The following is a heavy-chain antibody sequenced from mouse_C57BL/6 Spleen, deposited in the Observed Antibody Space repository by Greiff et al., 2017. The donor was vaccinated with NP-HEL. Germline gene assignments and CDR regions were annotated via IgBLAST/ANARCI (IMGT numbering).Heavy chain of an antibody. D-gene: IGHD2-1*01. J-gene: IGHJ4*01. Sequence: QVQLQQPGAELVKPGASVKLSCKASGYTFTSYWMHWVKQRPGRGLEWIGRIDPNSGGTKYNEKFKSKATLTVDKPSSTAYMQLSSLTSEDSAFYYCARGDYGNYYYAMDYWGQGTSVTVSS. V-gene: IGHV1-72*01. CDR1: GYTFTSYW. CDR2: IDPNSGGT. CDR3: ARGDYGNYYYAMDY.